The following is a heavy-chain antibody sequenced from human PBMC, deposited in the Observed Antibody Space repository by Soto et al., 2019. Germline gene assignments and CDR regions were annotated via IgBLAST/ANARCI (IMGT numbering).Heavy chain of an antibody. J-gene: IGHJ4*02. CDR1: GYTFTSYG. D-gene: IGHD1-26*01. Sequence: QVQLVQSGAEVKKPGASVKVSCKASGYTFTSYGIIWVRQAPGQGLEWMGWINPYNANTKYAQKVQGRVTMTTDTSTSTAYMELTSLRSDDTAVYYCAKGAGWEPEYYSDYWGQATLVTVSS. CDR3: AKGAGWEPEYYSDY. CDR2: INPYNANT. V-gene: IGHV1-18*01.